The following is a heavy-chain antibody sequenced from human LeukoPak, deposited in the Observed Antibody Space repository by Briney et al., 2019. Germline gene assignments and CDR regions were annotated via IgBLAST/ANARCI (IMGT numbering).Heavy chain of an antibody. D-gene: IGHD3-22*01. Sequence: SGGSLRLSCAASGLTFSNAWMSWVRQAPGKGLEWVGRIKSKTDGGTTDYAAPVKGRFTISRDDSKNTLYLQMNSLKTEDTAVYYCTTVYYYDSSGSLFQHWGQGTLVTVSS. V-gene: IGHV3-15*01. CDR1: GLTFSNAW. CDR3: TTVYYYDSSGSLFQH. J-gene: IGHJ1*01. CDR2: IKSKTDGGTT.